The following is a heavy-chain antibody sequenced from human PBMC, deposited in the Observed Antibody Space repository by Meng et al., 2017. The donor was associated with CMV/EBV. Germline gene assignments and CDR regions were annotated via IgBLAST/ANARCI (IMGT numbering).Heavy chain of an antibody. D-gene: IGHD6-13*01. CDR2: ISSSSSYI. Sequence: GESLKISCAASGFTFSSYSMNWVRQAPGKGLEWVSSISSSSSYIYYADSVKGRFTISRDNAKNSLYLQMSSLRAEDTAVYYCARDGAAAGYYYYYGMDVWGQGTTVTVSS. CDR1: GFTFSSYS. J-gene: IGHJ6*02. CDR3: ARDGAAAGYYYYYGMDV. V-gene: IGHV3-21*01.